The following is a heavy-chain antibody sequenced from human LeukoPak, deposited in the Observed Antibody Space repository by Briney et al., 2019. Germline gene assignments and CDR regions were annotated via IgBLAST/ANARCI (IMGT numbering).Heavy chain of an antibody. CDR2: IHTSGST. V-gene: IGHV4-4*07. CDR3: ARETAELGRSFDY. Sequence: SETLSLTCTVSGDSISSYYWSWIRQPAGKGLEWIGRIHTSGSTNHNPSLTSRVTMSVDTSKNQFSLKLTSVTAADTAVYYCARETAELGRSFDYWGQGAQVTVSS. CDR1: GDSISSYY. D-gene: IGHD6-6*01. J-gene: IGHJ4*02.